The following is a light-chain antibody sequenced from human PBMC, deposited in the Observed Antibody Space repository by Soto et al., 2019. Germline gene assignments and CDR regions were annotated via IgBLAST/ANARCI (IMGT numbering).Light chain of an antibody. CDR1: QSVSSY. V-gene: IGKV3-11*01. CDR2: GAS. Sequence: IVLTQSPATPSLSPGERATPSCRASQSVSSYLAWYQQRPGQAPRLLIYGASNRATGIPDRFSGSGSGTDFTLTISSLQPEDFATYYCQQSYSTPVTFGQGTKVDI. CDR3: QQSYSTPVT. J-gene: IGKJ1*01.